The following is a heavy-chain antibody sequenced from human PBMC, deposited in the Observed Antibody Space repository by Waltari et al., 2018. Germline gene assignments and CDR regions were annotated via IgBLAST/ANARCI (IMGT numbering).Heavy chain of an antibody. D-gene: IGHD1-26*01. V-gene: IGHV4-4*07. CDR3: ARDSGSYLYYFDY. J-gene: IGHJ4*02. CDR1: GGSISSYY. Sequence: QVQLQESGPGLVKPSETLSLTCTVSGGSISSYYWSWIRQPAGQGLEWIGRTYTSGSTTYTPSLKSRVTMSVDTSKNQFSLKLSSVTAADTAVYYCARDSGSYLYYFDYWGQGTLVTVSS. CDR2: TYTSGST.